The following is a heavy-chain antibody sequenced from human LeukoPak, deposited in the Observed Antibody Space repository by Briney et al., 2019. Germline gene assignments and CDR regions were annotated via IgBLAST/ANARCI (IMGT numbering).Heavy chain of an antibody. D-gene: IGHD6-19*01. Sequence: GASVKVSCKASGYTCTGYYMHWVRQAPGQGLEWMGRINPNSGGTNYAQKFQGRVTTTRDTSISTAYMELSRLRSDDTAVCYCAREAAIAVAGPNFDYWGQGTLVTVSS. CDR1: GYTCTGYY. CDR3: AREAAIAVAGPNFDY. CDR2: INPNSGGT. V-gene: IGHV1-2*06. J-gene: IGHJ4*02.